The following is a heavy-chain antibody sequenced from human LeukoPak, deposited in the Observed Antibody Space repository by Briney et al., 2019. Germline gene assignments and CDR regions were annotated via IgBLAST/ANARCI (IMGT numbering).Heavy chain of an antibody. CDR3: AREGGEWELLGYFDY. CDR2: IYYSGST. CDR1: DGSISSHY. D-gene: IGHD1-26*01. J-gene: IGHJ4*01. V-gene: IGHV4-59*11. Sequence: SETLSLTCTVSDGSISSHYWSWIRQPPGKGLEWIGYIYYSGSTNYNPSLKSRVTISVDTSKNQFSLKLSSVTAADTAVYYCAREGGEWELLGYFDYWGHGTLVTVSS.